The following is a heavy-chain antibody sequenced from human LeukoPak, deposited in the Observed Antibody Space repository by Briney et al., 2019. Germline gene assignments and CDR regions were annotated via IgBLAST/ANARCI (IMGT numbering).Heavy chain of an antibody. D-gene: IGHD5-24*01. CDR1: GLTFSSYW. J-gene: IGHJ4*02. V-gene: IGHV3-7*01. CDR3: AREGESRDGYNYFDY. Sequence: GGSLRLSCAASGLTFSSYWMSWVRQAPGKGLEWVANIKEDGSEIYYVDSVKGRFTISRDNAKNSLYLRMNSLRAEDTAVYYCAREGESRDGYNYFDYWGQGTLVTVSS. CDR2: IKEDGSEI.